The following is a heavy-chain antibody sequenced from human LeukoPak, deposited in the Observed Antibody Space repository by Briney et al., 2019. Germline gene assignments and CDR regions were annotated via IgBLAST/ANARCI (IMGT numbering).Heavy chain of an antibody. V-gene: IGHV3-23*01. CDR1: GFTSIAYA. CDR3: AKVRTSDYYYYYGMDV. CDR2: ISGGGVTT. J-gene: IGHJ6*02. D-gene: IGHD1-14*01. Sequence: PGGSLRLSCVGSGFTSIAYALTWARQAPGKGLEWVSGISGGGVTTYYADSVKGRFTLSRDNSKNTLHLQMNSLRAEDTAVYYCAKVRTSDYYYYYGMDVWGQGTTVTVSS.